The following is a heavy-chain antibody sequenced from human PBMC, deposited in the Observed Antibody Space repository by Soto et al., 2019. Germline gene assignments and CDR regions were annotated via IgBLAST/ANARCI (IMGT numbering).Heavy chain of an antibody. CDR1: GYTFTSYG. J-gene: IGHJ6*02. V-gene: IGHV1-18*04. D-gene: IGHD3-3*01. Sequence: QVQLVQSGAEVKKPGASVKVSCKASGYTFTSYGISWVRQAPGQGLEWMGWISAYNGNTNYAQKLQGRVTMTTDTSTSTGYMELRSLRSDDTAVYYCARENNFRDYDFWRGPIYYYYGNGVRGQGTTVTVSS. CDR3: ARENNFRDYDFWRGPIYYYYGNGV. CDR2: ISAYNGNT.